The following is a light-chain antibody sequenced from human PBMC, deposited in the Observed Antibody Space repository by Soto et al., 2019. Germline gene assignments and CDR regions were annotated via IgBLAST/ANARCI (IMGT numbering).Light chain of an antibody. Sequence: QLVLTQPPSVSGAPGQRVTISCTGSSSNIGAVFDVHGYQQVPGTAPKLLIYENTKRPSGVPDRFSGSKSGTSASLAITGLQAEDEADYYCQSYDSGLSGWLFGGGTKLTVL. V-gene: IGLV1-40*01. CDR1: SSNIGAVFD. CDR2: ENT. CDR3: QSYDSGLSGWL. J-gene: IGLJ2*01.